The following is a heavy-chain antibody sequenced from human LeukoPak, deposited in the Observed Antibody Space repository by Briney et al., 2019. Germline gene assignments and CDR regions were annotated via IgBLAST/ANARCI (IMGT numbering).Heavy chain of an antibody. V-gene: IGHV4-39*01. J-gene: IGHJ4*02. D-gene: IGHD6-19*01. Sequence: PSETLSLTCTVSGGSISSSNYYWGWIRQPPGKGLEWIGSIYYSGSTYYNPSLKSRVTISVDTSKNPFSLKLISGTAADTAVYYCARSGAVAATDYWGQGTLVTVSS. CDR3: ARSGAVAATDY. CDR1: GGSISSSNYY. CDR2: IYYSGST.